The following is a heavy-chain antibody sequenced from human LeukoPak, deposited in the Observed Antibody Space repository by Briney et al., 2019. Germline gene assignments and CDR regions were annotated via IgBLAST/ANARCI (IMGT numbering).Heavy chain of an antibody. J-gene: IGHJ4*02. CDR1: GGSISGYY. V-gene: IGHV4-34*01. Sequence: SETLSLTCTVSGGSISGYYWSWIRQPPGKGLEWIGEINHSGSTNYNPSLKSRVTISVDTSKNQFSLKLSSVTAADTAMYYCARVRVIARLGFDYWGQGTLVTVSS. CDR2: INHSGST. D-gene: IGHD3-16*02. CDR3: ARVRVIARLGFDY.